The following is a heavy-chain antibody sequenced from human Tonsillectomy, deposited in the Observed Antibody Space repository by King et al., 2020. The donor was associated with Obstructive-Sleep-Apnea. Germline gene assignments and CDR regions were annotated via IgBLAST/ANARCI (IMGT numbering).Heavy chain of an antibody. J-gene: IGHJ4*02. D-gene: IGHD6-19*01. Sequence: QLVQSGGGLVQPGGSLRLSCAASGFTFSSYSMNWVRQAPGKGLEWVSYISSIISTIYYADSVKGRFTISKDNAKNSLYLQMNSLRAEDTAVYYCARVSGIAVAGNHYWGQGTLVTVSS. CDR2: ISSIISTI. V-gene: IGHV3-48*04. CDR3: ARVSGIAVAGNHY. CDR1: GFTFSSYS.